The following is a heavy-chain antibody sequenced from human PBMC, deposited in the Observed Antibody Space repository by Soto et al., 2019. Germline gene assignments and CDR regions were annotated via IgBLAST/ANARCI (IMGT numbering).Heavy chain of an antibody. CDR1: GSTFTGYY. J-gene: IGHJ3*02. V-gene: IGHV1-2*04. CDR2: INPNSGGT. D-gene: IGHD3-3*01. CDR3: AARITIFGVANDAFDI. Sequence: ASVKVSCTDSGSTFTGYYMHWVRQAPGQGLEWMGWINPNSGGTNYAQKFQGWVTMTRDTSISTAYMELSRLRSDDTAVYYCAARITIFGVANDAFDIWGQGTMVTVSS.